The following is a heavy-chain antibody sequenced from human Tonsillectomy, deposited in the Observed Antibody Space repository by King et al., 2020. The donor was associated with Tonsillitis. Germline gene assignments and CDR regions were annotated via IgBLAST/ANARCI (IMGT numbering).Heavy chain of an antibody. J-gene: IGHJ1*01. Sequence: VQLVESGGGVVQPGRSLRLSCAASGFLFSNSGVHWVRQAPGKGLEWVAGISYDGRYDYYADSVKGRFTISRDNSNNTLYLQLSSLRPEDTAVYYCAKDLLTVIRGAGRFQHWGQGTLVTVSS. D-gene: IGHD3-10*01. CDR1: GFLFSNSG. CDR3: AKDLLTVIRGAGRFQH. CDR2: ISYDGRYD. V-gene: IGHV3-30*04.